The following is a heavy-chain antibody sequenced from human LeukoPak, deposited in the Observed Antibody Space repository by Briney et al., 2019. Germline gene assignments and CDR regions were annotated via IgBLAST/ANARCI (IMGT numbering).Heavy chain of an antibody. V-gene: IGHV6-1*01. J-gene: IGHJ4*02. CDR3: ARGRGDIDFDY. CDR1: GDSVSSNRAT. CDR2: TYFRSKWHN. Sequence: SQTLSLTCAISGDSVSSNRATWTWIRQSPSRGLEWLGRTYFRSKWHNDYAVSVKSRITINPDTSKNQFSLQLNSVTPEDTAVYYCARGRGDIDFDYWGQGTLVTVSS.